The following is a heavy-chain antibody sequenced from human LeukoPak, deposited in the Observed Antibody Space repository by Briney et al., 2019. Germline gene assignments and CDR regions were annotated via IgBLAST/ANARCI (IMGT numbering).Heavy chain of an antibody. CDR1: VYTFTSYG. J-gene: IGHJ4*02. CDR3: ARDACSSTSCYEGVTSDY. CDR2: TSAYNGNT. D-gene: IGHD2-2*01. V-gene: IGHV1-18*01. Sequence: GASVTVSFKSSVYTFTSYGISWVRQAPAQGLEWVGWTSAYNGNTNNAQNPQGRVTMTTDTYTSTAYMELRSLRSDDTAVYYCARDACSSTSCYEGVTSDYWGQGTLVTVSS.